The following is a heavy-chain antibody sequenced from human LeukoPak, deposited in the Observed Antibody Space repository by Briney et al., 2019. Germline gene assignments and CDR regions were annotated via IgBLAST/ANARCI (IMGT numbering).Heavy chain of an antibody. CDR2: ISRSGGST. V-gene: IGHV3-23*01. CDR3: AKDMSIDYYDSSGYPETYFDY. CDR1: GFTFSSYA. J-gene: IGHJ4*02. D-gene: IGHD3-22*01. Sequence: PGGSLRLSCAASGFTFSSYAMSWVRQAPGKGLEWVSGISRSGGSTYYADSVKGRFTISRDNSKNTLYLQMNSLRAEDTAVYYCAKDMSIDYYDSSGYPETYFDYWGQGTLVTVSS.